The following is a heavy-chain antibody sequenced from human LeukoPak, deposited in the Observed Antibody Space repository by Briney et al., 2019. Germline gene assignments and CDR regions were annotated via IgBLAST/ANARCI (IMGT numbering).Heavy chain of an antibody. J-gene: IGHJ4*02. CDR1: GYTFNKYG. CDR3: AKWTAPSITIFGVVSSLDY. Sequence: VASVKVSCKASGYTFNKYGISWVRQAPGQGLEWMGWISAYNGDTNYAQKFQGRVTMTTDTSTSTAYMEVRSLISDDTAVYYCAKWTAPSITIFGVVSSLDYWGQGTLVTVSS. V-gene: IGHV1-18*01. CDR2: ISAYNGDT. D-gene: IGHD3-3*01.